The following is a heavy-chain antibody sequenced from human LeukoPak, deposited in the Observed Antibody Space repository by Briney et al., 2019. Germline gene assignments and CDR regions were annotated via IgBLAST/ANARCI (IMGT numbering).Heavy chain of an antibody. CDR3: AKDYYYDSSGYLYYFDY. D-gene: IGHD3-22*01. CDR1: GFTFSSYG. V-gene: IGHV3-23*01. CDR2: ISGSGGGT. Sequence: PGGSLRLSCAASGFTFSSYGMSWVRQAPGKGLEWVSAISGSGGGTYYADSVKGRFTISRDNSKNTLNLQMNSLRVEDTAVYYCAKDYYYDSSGYLYYFDYWGQGTLVTVSS. J-gene: IGHJ4*02.